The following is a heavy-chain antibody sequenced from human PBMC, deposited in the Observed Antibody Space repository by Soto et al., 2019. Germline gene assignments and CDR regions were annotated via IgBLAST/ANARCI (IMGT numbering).Heavy chain of an antibody. Sequence: SETLSLTCTVSGGSISSGDYYWSWIRQPPGKGLEWIGYIYYSGITYFNPSLKSRVTISVDTSKNQFSLKLSSVAAADTAVYYCARGGAIGNWFDPWGQGTLVTVSS. CDR1: GGSISSGDYY. V-gene: IGHV4-30-4*01. CDR2: IYYSGIT. D-gene: IGHD1-26*01. CDR3: ARGGAIGNWFDP. J-gene: IGHJ5*02.